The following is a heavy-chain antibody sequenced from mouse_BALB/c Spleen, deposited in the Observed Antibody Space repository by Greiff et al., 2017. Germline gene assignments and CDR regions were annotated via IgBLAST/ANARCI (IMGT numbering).Heavy chain of an antibody. D-gene: IGHD1-2*01. CDR3: AREGVLTTATAY. CDR1: GFTFSDYY. Sequence: EVQRVESGGGLVKPGGSLKLSCAASGFTFSDYYMYWVRQTPEKRLEWVATISDGGSYTYYPDSVKGRFTISRDNAKNNLYLQMSSLKSEDTAMYYCAREGVLTTATAYWGQGTLVTVSA. V-gene: IGHV5-4*02. J-gene: IGHJ3*01. CDR2: ISDGGSYT.